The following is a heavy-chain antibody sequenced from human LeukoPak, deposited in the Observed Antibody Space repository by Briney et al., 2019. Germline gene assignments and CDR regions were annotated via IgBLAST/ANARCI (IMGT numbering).Heavy chain of an antibody. V-gene: IGHV4-59*08. CDR2: IYYSGST. J-gene: IGHJ4*02. D-gene: IGHD6-13*01. CDR3: ARHSTAAAGNDY. CDR1: GGSISSYY. Sequence: TPSETLSLTCTVSGGSISSYYWSWIRQPPGKGLEWIGYIYYSGSTNYNPSLKSRVTISVDTSKNQFSLKLSSVTAADTAVYYCARHSTAAAGNDYWGQGTLVTVSS.